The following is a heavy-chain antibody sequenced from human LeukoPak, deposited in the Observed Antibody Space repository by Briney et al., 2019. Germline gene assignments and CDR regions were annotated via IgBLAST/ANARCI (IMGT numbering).Heavy chain of an antibody. V-gene: IGHV3-48*03. D-gene: IGHD5-12*01. Sequence: GGSLRLSCVASGFTFSSYEMNWVRQAPGKGLEWVSYISSSGTNIFYADSVKGRFTISRDNAKNSVYLQMNSLRAEDTAVYYCARVGWLRGLDIWGQGTMVAVSS. CDR1: GFTFSSYE. CDR2: ISSSGTNI. CDR3: ARVGWLRGLDI. J-gene: IGHJ3*02.